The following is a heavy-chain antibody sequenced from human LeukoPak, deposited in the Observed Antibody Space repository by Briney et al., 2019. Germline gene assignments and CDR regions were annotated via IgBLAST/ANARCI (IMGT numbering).Heavy chain of an antibody. D-gene: IGHD5-24*01. V-gene: IGHV4-34*01. J-gene: IGHJ4*02. CDR1: GGSLSGYY. CDR2: INHSGST. CDR3: ARGEMATIGYY. Sequence: LETPSLTRAVHGGSLSGYYWSWIRQPPRKGLEWIGEINHSGSTNYNPSLKSRVTISVDTSKNQFSLKLSSVTAADTAVYYCARGEMATIGYYWGQGTLVTVSS.